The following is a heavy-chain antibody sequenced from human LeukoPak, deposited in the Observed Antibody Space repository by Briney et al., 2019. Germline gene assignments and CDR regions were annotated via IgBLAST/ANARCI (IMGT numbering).Heavy chain of an antibody. CDR2: ISYDESDK. D-gene: IGHD2-15*01. V-gene: IGHV3-30*18. CDR1: GFTFSNYG. Sequence: GRSLRLSCAASGFTFSNYGMHWVRQAPGKGLEWVAVISYDESDKYYPDSVKGRFTISRDNSKDTLYLQMNSLRPEDTAVYYCAKGVVAATNAAYYGMDVWGQGTTVTVSS. J-gene: IGHJ6*02. CDR3: AKGVVAATNAAYYGMDV.